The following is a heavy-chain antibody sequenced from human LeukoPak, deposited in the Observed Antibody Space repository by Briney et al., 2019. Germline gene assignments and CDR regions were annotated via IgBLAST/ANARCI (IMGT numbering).Heavy chain of an antibody. Sequence: PGGSLRLSCAASGFTFSSYAMHWVRQAPGKGLEWVAVISYDGSNKYYADSVKGRFTISRDNSKNTLYLQMNSLRAEDTAVYYCAREDDYGNYPFDYWGQGTLVTVSS. CDR2: ISYDGSNK. CDR1: GFTFSSYA. D-gene: IGHD4-11*01. J-gene: IGHJ4*02. CDR3: AREDDYGNYPFDY. V-gene: IGHV3-30*04.